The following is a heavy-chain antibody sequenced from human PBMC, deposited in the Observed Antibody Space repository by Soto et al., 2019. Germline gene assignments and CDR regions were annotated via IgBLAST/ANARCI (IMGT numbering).Heavy chain of an antibody. CDR2: IYVTGAV. CDR1: GAALNSGNYY. CDR3: ARLRIATNNYKWFDP. J-gene: IGHJ5*02. Sequence: TLSLTXSVSGAALNSGNYYWSWIRQVPGKGLEWIGQIYVTGAVDYNPSLRDRITISQDTSERQFSLNLRLVTAADTAVYYCARLRIATNNYKWFDPWGQGTLVTVSS. V-gene: IGHV4-31*02. D-gene: IGHD2-21*01.